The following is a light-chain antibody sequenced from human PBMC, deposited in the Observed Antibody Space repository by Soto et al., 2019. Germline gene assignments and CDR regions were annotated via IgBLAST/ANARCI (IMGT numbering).Light chain of an antibody. CDR3: QQRSNWPLT. Sequence: EIVLTQSPATLSLSPWERATLSCRASQSVSSYLAWYQQKPGQVPRLLIYDASNRATGIPARFSGSGSGTDFTLTISSLEPEDFAVYYCQQRSNWPLTFGGGTKV. V-gene: IGKV3-11*01. J-gene: IGKJ4*01. CDR1: QSVSSY. CDR2: DAS.